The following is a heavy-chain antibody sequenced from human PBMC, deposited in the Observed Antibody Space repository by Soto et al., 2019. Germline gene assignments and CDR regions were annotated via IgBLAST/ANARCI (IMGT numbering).Heavy chain of an antibody. V-gene: IGHV4-31*03. Sequence: SETLSLTCTVSGGSISSGGYYWSWIRQHPGKGLEWIGYIYYSGSTYYNPSLKSRGTISVDTSKNQFSLKLSSVTAADTAVYYCAGSGLQASFDYWGQGTLVTVSS. CDR1: GGSISSGGYY. CDR3: AGSGLQASFDY. CDR2: IYYSGST. J-gene: IGHJ4*02. D-gene: IGHD2-15*01.